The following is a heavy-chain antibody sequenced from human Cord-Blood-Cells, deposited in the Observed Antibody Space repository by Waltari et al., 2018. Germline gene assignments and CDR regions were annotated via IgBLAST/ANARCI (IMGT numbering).Heavy chain of an antibody. CDR3: AIVKDDSSGWFDP. J-gene: IGHJ5*02. D-gene: IGHD3-22*01. CDR2: LSAYSGNT. CDR1: GYTFTSHG. V-gene: IGHV1-18*01. Sequence: QVQLVQSGAEVKKPGASVKGPCKASGYTFTSHGISWVRQAPGQGLEWMGWLSAYSGNTNHAQTLQGRLTMTTDTSTSTAYMVLRSLSSDYTAVYYCAIVKDDSSGWFDPWGQGTLVTVSS.